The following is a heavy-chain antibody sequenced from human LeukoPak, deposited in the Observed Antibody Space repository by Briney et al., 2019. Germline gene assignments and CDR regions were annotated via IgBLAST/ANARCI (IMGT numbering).Heavy chain of an antibody. CDR2: VSSDGSIT. J-gene: IGHJ3*02. Sequence: SGGSLRLSCAASGFTFSSYWMHWVRQAPGKGLVWVSRVSSDGSITDYTDSVKGRFTISRDNAKNTLYLQMNSLRAEDTALYYCAKDLDYGDFRAFDIWGQGTMVTVSS. CDR3: AKDLDYGDFRAFDI. V-gene: IGHV3-74*01. CDR1: GFTFSSYW. D-gene: IGHD4-17*01.